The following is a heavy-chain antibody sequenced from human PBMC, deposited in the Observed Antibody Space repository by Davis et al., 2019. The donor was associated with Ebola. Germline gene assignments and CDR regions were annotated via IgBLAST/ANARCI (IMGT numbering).Heavy chain of an antibody. CDR1: GGPISSRSYY. D-gene: IGHD2-2*01. Sequence: SETLSLTCSVSGGPISSRSYYWGWIRQPPGKGLEWIGSIYKSGSTYYNPSLKSRVTISVDTSKNQFSLKLSSVTAADTAVYYCARFPVYLVYYYGMDVWGKGTTVTVSS. V-gene: IGHV4-39*07. CDR3: ARFPVYLVYYYGMDV. J-gene: IGHJ6*04. CDR2: IYKSGST.